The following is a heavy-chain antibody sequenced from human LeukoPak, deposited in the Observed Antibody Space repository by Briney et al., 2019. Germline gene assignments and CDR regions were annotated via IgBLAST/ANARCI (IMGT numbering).Heavy chain of an antibody. CDR3: AKDLMITFGGVIAPDY. CDR2: ISYDGSNK. J-gene: IGHJ4*02. Sequence: PGGSLRLSCAASGFTFSSYGMHWVRQAPGEGLEWVAVISYDGSNKYYADSVKGRFTISRDNSKNTLYLQMNSLRAEDTAVYYCAKDLMITFGGVIAPDYWGQGTLVTVSS. CDR1: GFTFSSYG. D-gene: IGHD3-16*02. V-gene: IGHV3-30*18.